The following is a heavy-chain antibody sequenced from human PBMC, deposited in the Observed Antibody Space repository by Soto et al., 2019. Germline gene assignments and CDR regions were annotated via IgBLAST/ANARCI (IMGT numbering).Heavy chain of an antibody. J-gene: IGHJ4*02. V-gene: IGHV2-5*02. CDR3: GHAYGGRSLY. Sequence: QITLKESGPTLVKPTQTLTLTCTFSGFSLSTSRVGVTWIRQPPGKALDWLAVIYGAESKTYSPSLKSRLTITKDTSKNQVVLTMTNMDPVDTATYYCGHAYGGRSLYWGQGTLVTVSS. CDR1: GFSLSTSRVG. CDR2: IYGAESK. D-gene: IGHD1-26*01.